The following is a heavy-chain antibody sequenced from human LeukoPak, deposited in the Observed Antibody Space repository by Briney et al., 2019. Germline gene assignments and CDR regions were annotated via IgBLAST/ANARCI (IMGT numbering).Heavy chain of an antibody. CDR2: IYYSGST. CDR1: GGSISSYY. CDR3: ARDEPCSGTSCYTNHNWFDP. V-gene: IGHV4-59*12. D-gene: IGHD2-2*02. Sequence: PSETLSLTCTVSGGSISSYYWSWIRQPPGKGLEWIGYIYYSGSTSYNPSLKSRVTISVDTSKNQFSLKLSSVTAADTAVYYCARDEPCSGTSCYTNHNWFDPWGQGTLVTVSS. J-gene: IGHJ5*02.